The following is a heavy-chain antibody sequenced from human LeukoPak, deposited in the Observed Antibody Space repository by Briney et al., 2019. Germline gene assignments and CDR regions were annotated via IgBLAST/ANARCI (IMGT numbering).Heavy chain of an antibody. CDR1: GGTFSSYA. CDR3: AGVDTAMVNFDY. CDR2: IIPIFGTA. D-gene: IGHD5-18*01. V-gene: IGHV1-69*13. Sequence: ASVKVSCKASGGTFSSYAISWVRQAPGQGLEWMGGIIPIFGTASYAQKFQGRVTITADESTSTAYMELSSLRSEDTAVYYCAGVDTAMVNFDYWGQGTLVTVSS. J-gene: IGHJ4*02.